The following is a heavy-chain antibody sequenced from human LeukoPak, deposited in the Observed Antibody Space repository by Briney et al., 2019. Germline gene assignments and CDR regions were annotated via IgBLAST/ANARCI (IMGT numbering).Heavy chain of an antibody. V-gene: IGHV3-48*01. Sequence: GGSLRLSCAASGFTFSSYSMNWVRQAPGKGLEWVSYISSSSSTIYYADSVKGRFTISRDNAKNSLYLQMNSLRAEDTAVYYCARDGDGYSSSWFDYWGQGTLVTVSS. J-gene: IGHJ4*02. CDR3: ARDGDGYSSSWFDY. CDR2: ISSSSSTI. CDR1: GFTFSSYS. D-gene: IGHD6-13*01.